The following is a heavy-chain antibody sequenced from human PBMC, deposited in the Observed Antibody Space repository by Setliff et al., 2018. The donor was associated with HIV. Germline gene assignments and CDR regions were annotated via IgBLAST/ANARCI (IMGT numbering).Heavy chain of an antibody. Sequence: SETLSLTCTVSGGSISSEGYYWSWIRQHPGKGLEWIGYIYYSGNTYYSPSLKSRLTISVDTSKNQFSLKLRSVTAADTAVYYCAREPDKIAAADSWGQGTLVTVSS. D-gene: IGHD6-13*01. CDR3: AREPDKIAAADS. J-gene: IGHJ4*02. V-gene: IGHV4-31*03. CDR1: GGSISSEGYY. CDR2: IYYSGNT.